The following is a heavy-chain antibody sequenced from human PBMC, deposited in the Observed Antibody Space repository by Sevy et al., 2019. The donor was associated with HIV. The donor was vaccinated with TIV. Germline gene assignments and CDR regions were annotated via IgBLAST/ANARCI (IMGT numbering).Heavy chain of an antibody. V-gene: IGHV1-18*01. D-gene: IGHD6-13*01. CDR3: ARESRAAGKDY. CDR1: GYTFSNYA. Sequence: ASVKVSCKASGYTFSNYAVSWVRQAPGQWLEWLGWISADNGNKKYAQKFQGRVTMTTDTSTSTAYMELRSLRSDDTAVYYCARESRAAGKDYWGQGTLVTVSS. J-gene: IGHJ4*02. CDR2: ISADNGNK.